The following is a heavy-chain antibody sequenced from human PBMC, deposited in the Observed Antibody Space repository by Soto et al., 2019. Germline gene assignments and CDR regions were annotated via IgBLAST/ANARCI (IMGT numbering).Heavy chain of an antibody. CDR3: ARAYDILTGSSYGMDV. CDR2: ISAYNGNT. Sequence: ASVKVSCKASGYTFTSYGISWVRQAPGQGLEWMGWISAYNGNTNYAQKLQGRVTMTTDTSTSTAYMELRSLRSDDTAVYYCARAYDILTGSSYGMDVWGQGPTVTVYS. D-gene: IGHD3-9*01. J-gene: IGHJ6*02. V-gene: IGHV1-18*01. CDR1: GYTFTSYG.